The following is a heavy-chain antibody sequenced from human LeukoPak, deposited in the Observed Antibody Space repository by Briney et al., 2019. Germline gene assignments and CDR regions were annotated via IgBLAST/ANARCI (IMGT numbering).Heavy chain of an antibody. Sequence: PSETLSLTCAVYGGSFSGYYWSWIRQPPGKGLEWIGEINHSGSTNYNPSLKSRVTMSVDTSKNQFSLKLSSVTAADTAVYYCARGGGFRYCSGGSCYSYWFDPWGQGTLVTVSS. J-gene: IGHJ5*02. CDR2: INHSGST. CDR1: GGSFSGYY. D-gene: IGHD2-15*01. V-gene: IGHV4-34*01. CDR3: ARGGGFRYCSGGSCYSYWFDP.